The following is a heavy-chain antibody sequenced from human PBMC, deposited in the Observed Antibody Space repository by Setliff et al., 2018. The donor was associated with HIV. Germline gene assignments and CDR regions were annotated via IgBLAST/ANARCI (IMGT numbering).Heavy chain of an antibody. CDR2: IKSKTDGGTT. CDR3: TTESVAGRYYYYYGMDV. D-gene: IGHD6-19*01. Sequence: TGGSLRLSCAASGFTFSNAWMSWVRQAPGKGLEWVGRIKSKTDGGTTDYAAPVKGRFTISRDDSKNTLYLQMNSLKTEDTAVYYCTTESVAGRYYYYYGMDVWGQGTTVTVSS. CDR1: GFTFSNAW. J-gene: IGHJ6*02. V-gene: IGHV3-15*01.